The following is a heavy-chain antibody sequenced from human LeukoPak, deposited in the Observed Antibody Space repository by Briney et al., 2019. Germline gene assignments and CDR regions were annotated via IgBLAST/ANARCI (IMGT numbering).Heavy chain of an antibody. D-gene: IGHD3-9*01. Sequence: GGSLRLSCAASGFTFSSYAMHWVRQAPGKGLEWVAVISYDGSNKYYADSVKGRFTISRDNSKNTLYLQMNSLRAEDTAVYYCARPTRVFYNYYGMDVWGQGTTVTVSS. CDR3: ARPTRVFYNYYGMDV. CDR2: ISYDGSNK. V-gene: IGHV3-30-3*01. CDR1: GFTFSSYA. J-gene: IGHJ6*02.